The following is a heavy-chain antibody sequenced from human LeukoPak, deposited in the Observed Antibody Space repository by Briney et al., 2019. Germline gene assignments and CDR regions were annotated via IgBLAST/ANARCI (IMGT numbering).Heavy chain of an antibody. V-gene: IGHV3-23*01. Sequence: GGSLRLSCAASGFTFRNYGMSWVRQAPGKGLEWVSAISGSGGSTYYADSVQGRFTISRDNSKNTLYLQMNSLRAEDSAVYYCAKGRGDGILPLDYWGQGTLVTVSS. J-gene: IGHJ4*02. CDR2: ISGSGGST. CDR3: AKGRGDGILPLDY. D-gene: IGHD5-18*01. CDR1: GFTFRNYG.